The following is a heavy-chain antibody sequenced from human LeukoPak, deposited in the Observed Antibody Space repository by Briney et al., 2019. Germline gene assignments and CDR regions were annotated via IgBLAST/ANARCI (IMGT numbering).Heavy chain of an antibody. J-gene: IGHJ3*02. CDR1: GYTFTGYY. CDR3: ARAALGSSWPYDTFDI. Sequence: ASVKVSCKASGYTFTGYYINWVRQAPGQGLEWMGRINPNSGDTNYAQKFQGRVTTTRDTSIATAYMELSSLRSDDTAMYYCARAALGSSWPYDTFDIWGQGTMVTVSS. CDR2: INPNSGDT. V-gene: IGHV1-2*06. D-gene: IGHD6-13*01.